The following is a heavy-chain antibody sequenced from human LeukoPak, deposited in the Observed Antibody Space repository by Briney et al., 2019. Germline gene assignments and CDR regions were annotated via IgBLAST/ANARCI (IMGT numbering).Heavy chain of an antibody. Sequence: GGSLRLSCAASGFTFSSYSMNWVRQAPGKGLEWVSYISSSSSTIYYADSVKGRFTISRDNAKNSLYLQMNSLRAEDTAVYYCARDGRPGVVVVRHYGMDVWGQGTTVTVSS. CDR1: GFTFSSYS. V-gene: IGHV3-48*04. CDR3: ARDGRPGVVVVRHYGMDV. CDR2: ISSSSSTI. J-gene: IGHJ6*02. D-gene: IGHD3-22*01.